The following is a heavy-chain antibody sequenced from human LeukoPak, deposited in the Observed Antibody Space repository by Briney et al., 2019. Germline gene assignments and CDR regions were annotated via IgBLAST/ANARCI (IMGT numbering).Heavy chain of an antibody. CDR3: VKDLYSSFPDAFDV. J-gene: IGHJ3*01. Sequence: GGSLRLSCAASGFPFSTYVINWVRQAPGKGLEWVSGVRGNGGSTYYAESVKGRFTISRENFRNTLYLYMKSLRPEDTAVYYCVKDLYSSFPDAFDVWGQGTMVTVSS. D-gene: IGHD5-12*01. V-gene: IGHV3-23*01. CDR1: GFPFSTYV. CDR2: VRGNGGST.